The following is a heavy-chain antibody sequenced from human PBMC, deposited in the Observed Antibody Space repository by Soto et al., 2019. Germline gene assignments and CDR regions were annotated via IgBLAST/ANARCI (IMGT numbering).Heavy chain of an antibody. V-gene: IGHV1-46*01. CDR1: GYTFTSYY. J-gene: IGHJ4*02. CDR2: INPSGGST. D-gene: IGHD5-12*01. Sequence: ASVKVSCKASGYTFTSYYMHWVRQAPGQGLEWMGIINPSGGSTSYAQKFQGRVTMTRDTSTSTVYMELSSLRSEDTAVYYCAREGNADRDGYNHFAYCGQGNLVPVYS. CDR3: AREGNADRDGYNHFAY.